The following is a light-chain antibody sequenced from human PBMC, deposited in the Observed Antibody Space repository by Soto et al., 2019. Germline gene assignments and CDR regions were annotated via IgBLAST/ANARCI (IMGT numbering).Light chain of an antibody. V-gene: IGKV1-27*01. J-gene: IGKJ4*01. Sequence: DIQMTQSPSSLSASVGDRVTITCRASQDISNSLAWYQQKPGKVPKVLIYATSILQSGVPARFSGSGSGTDFTRTIRSLQPEDVATYYCQNYNSAPLTFGGGTKVEI. CDR2: ATS. CDR3: QNYNSAPLT. CDR1: QDISNS.